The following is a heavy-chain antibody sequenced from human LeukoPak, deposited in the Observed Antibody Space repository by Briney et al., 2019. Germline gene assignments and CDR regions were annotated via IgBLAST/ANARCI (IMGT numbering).Heavy chain of an antibody. J-gene: IGHJ4*02. CDR3: ARMQAWVGGTTGPRGFDY. D-gene: IGHD1-26*01. CDR1: GGSISSVS. V-gene: IGHV4-59*01. Sequence: SETPSLTCTVSGGSISSVSWSWSRHPPGKGLEYIVVIHYSGNTNDSPSLKSRVTISVDTSKNQFSLKLSSVTAADTAVYYCARMQAWVGGTTGPRGFDYWGQGTLVTVSS. CDR2: IHYSGNT.